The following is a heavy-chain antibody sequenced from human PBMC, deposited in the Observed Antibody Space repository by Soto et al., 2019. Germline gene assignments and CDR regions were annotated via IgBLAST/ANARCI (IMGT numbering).Heavy chain of an antibody. CDR3: ARRSFHNWFDP. CDR2: IYYSWST. J-gene: IGHJ5*02. D-gene: IGHD2-15*01. V-gene: IGHV4-31*03. CDR1: VGSISSGGYY. Sequence: SETLSLTCTVSVGSISSGGYYWSWIRQHPGKGLEWIGYIYYSWSTYYNPSLKSRVTISVDTSKNQFSLKLSSVTAADTAVYYCARRSFHNWFDPWGQGTMVTVSS.